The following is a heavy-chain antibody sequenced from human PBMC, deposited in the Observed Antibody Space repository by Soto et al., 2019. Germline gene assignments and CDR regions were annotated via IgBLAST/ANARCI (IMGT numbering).Heavy chain of an antibody. CDR3: ARRGLHKAAATFDY. D-gene: IGHD6-13*01. CDR1: GYTFTSYG. Sequence: GSVKVYFKASGYTFTSYGISLVRQAPGQGLEWMGWISAYNGNTNYAQKLQGRVTMTTDTSTSTAYMELRSLRSDDTAVYYCARRGLHKAAATFDYWGQGTLVT. J-gene: IGHJ4*02. CDR2: ISAYNGNT. V-gene: IGHV1-18*01.